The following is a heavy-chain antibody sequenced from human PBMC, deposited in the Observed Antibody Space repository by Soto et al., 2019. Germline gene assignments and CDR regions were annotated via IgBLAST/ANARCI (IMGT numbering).Heavy chain of an antibody. CDR2: ISGSGGST. V-gene: IGHV3-23*01. Sequence: GGSLRLSCAASGFTFSSYAMSWVRQAPGKGLEWVSAISGSGGSTYYADSVKGRFTISRDNSKNTLYLQMNSLRAEDTAVYYCAKAYYDILTGYSQYYFGYWGQGTLVTVSS. CDR1: GFTFSSYA. D-gene: IGHD3-9*01. CDR3: AKAYYDILTGYSQYYFGY. J-gene: IGHJ4*02.